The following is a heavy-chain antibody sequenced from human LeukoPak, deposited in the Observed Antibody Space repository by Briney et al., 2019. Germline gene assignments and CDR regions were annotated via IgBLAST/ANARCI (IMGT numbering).Heavy chain of an antibody. D-gene: IGHD6-13*01. CDR3: ARGGYSSSWRAPDYYYYYMDV. V-gene: IGHV4-34*01. CDR1: GGSFSSYY. J-gene: IGHJ6*03. Sequence: SETLSLTCAVYGGSFSSYYWSWIRQPPGKGLEWIGEINHSGSTNYNPSLKSRVTISVDTSKNQFSLKLSSVTAADTAVYYCARGGYSSSWRAPDYYYYYMDVWGKGTTVTISS. CDR2: INHSGST.